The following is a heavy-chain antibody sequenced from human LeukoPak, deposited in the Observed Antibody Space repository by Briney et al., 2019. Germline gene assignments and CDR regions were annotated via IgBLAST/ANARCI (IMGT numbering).Heavy chain of an antibody. CDR3: AREVSWDTAMATGAFDI. CDR2: INPNSGGT. V-gene: IGHV1-2*06. D-gene: IGHD5-18*01. CDR1: GYTFTGYY. Sequence: ASVKVSCKTSGYTFTGYYMHWVRQAPGQGLEWMGRINPNSGGTNYAQKFQGRVTMTRDTSISTAYMELSRLRSDDTAVYYCAREVSWDTAMATGAFDIWGQGTMVTVSS. J-gene: IGHJ3*02.